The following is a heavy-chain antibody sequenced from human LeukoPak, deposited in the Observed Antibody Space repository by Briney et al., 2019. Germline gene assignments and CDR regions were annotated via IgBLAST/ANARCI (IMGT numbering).Heavy chain of an antibody. D-gene: IGHD5-24*01. CDR2: INHSGST. CDR3: ARGGRDGYNFQDY. V-gene: IGHV4-34*01. CDR1: GGSFSGYY. J-gene: IGHJ4*02. Sequence: SSETLSLTCAVYGGSFSGYYWSWIRQPPGKGPEWIGEINHSGSTNYNPSLKGRVTISVDTSKNQFSLKLSSVTAADTAVYYCARGGRDGYNFQDYWGQGTLVTVSS.